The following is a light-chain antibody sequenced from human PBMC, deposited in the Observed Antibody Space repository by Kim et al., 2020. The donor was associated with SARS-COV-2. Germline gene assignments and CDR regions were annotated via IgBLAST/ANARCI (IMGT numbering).Light chain of an antibody. V-gene: IGLV1-51*01. CDR3: GTWDSSLSAVV. J-gene: IGLJ2*01. CDR2: DNN. CDR1: SSNLGNNY. Sequence: GQKVTIACSGGSSNLGNNYVSWYQQHPGTAPKLLIYDNNKRPSGIPDRFSGSKSGTSATLGITGLQTGDEADYYCGTWDSSLSAVVFGGGTKLTVL.